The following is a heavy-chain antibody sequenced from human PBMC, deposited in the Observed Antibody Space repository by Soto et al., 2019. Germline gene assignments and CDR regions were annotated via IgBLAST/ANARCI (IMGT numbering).Heavy chain of an antibody. CDR2: TYYRSKWYS. D-gene: IGHD3-9*01. J-gene: IGHJ4*02. Sequence: SQTLSLTCAIPGDSVSSNSATWNWIRQSPSRGLEWLGRTYYRSKWYSDCVLSVKGRITINPDTSKNQFSLQLNSVSPEDTAVYYCVRDGGNDWDFDYWGQGTLVTVSS. V-gene: IGHV6-1*01. CDR1: GDSVSSNSAT. CDR3: VRDGGNDWDFDY.